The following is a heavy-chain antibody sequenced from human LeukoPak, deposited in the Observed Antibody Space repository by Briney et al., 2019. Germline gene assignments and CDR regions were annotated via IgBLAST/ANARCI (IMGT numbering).Heavy chain of an antibody. J-gene: IGHJ3*02. V-gene: IGHV4-39*07. Sequence: SETLSLTCTVSGGSISSSSYYWGWIRQSPGKGLEWIGSIYYSGSTYYNPSLKSRVTISVDRSKNQFSLKLTSVTAADTAVYYCARDIEGGIGVFDIWGQGTMVTVSS. D-gene: IGHD2-21*01. CDR1: GGSISSSSYY. CDR3: ARDIEGGIGVFDI. CDR2: IYYSGST.